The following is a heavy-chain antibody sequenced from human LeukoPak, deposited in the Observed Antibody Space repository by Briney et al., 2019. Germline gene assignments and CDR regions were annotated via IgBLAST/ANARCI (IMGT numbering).Heavy chain of an antibody. CDR3: ARDYTTTMYYYGSGSSRSYGMDV. CDR1: GYTFTGYY. V-gene: IGHV1-2*02. D-gene: IGHD3-10*01. Sequence: ASVKVSCKDSGYTFTGYYMHWVRQAPGQGLEWMGWINPNSGGTNYAQKCQGRVTMTRDTSISTAYMELSRLRSDDTAVYYCARDYTTTMYYYGSGSSRSYGMDVWGQGTTVTVSS. CDR2: INPNSGGT. J-gene: IGHJ6*02.